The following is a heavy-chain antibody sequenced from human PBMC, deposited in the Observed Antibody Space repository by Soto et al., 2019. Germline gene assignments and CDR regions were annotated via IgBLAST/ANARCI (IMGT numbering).Heavy chain of an antibody. CDR1: GGSISSYY. CDR2: IYYSGST. D-gene: IGHD3-22*01. Sequence: SETLSLTCTVSGGSISSYYWSWIRQPPGKGLEWIGYIYYSGSTNYNPSLKSRVTISVDTSKNQFSLKLSSVTAADTAVYYCARDLGYYYDSSGYYPNWFDPWGQGTLVTGSS. CDR3: ARDLGYYYDSSGYYPNWFDP. J-gene: IGHJ5*02. V-gene: IGHV4-59*01.